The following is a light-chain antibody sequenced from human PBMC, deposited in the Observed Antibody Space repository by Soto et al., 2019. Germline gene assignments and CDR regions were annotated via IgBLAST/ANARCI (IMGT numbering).Light chain of an antibody. CDR1: QSISRW. CDR2: ETS. J-gene: IGKJ1*01. V-gene: IGKV1-5*03. Sequence: DVQMTPSPSTRSASVGDRVTITSRASQSISRWLAWYQQKPGKAPKLLIYETSSLEDGVPSRFTGSGSGTEFSLTITSLQPEDFASYYCQQYKDYWTFGQGTKVDI. CDR3: QQYKDYWT.